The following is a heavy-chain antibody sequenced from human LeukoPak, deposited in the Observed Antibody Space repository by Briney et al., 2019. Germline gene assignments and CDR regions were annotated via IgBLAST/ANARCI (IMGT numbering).Heavy chain of an antibody. CDR1: GFTFSSYG. V-gene: IGHV3-23*01. Sequence: GGSLRLSCAASGFTFSSYGMSWVRQAPGKGLEWVSAISGSGGSTYYADSVKGRFTISRDSAKNSLYLQMNSLRAEDTALYHCARVGGCSSTSCYNYYYYMDVWGKGTTVTISS. CDR2: ISGSGGST. J-gene: IGHJ6*03. D-gene: IGHD2-2*02. CDR3: ARVGGCSSTSCYNYYYYMDV.